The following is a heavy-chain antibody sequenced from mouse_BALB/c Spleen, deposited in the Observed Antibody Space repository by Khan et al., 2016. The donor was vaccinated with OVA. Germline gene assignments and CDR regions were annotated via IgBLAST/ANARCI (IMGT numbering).Heavy chain of an antibody. CDR2: IWAGGST. D-gene: IGHD1-3*01. CDR1: GFSLTSYG. CDR3: ARLEDI. J-gene: IGHJ2*01. V-gene: IGHV2-9*02. Sequence: QVQLKQSGPGLVAPSQSLSITCTVSGFSLTSYGVHWVRQHPGKGLEWLGVIWAGGSTNYHSALMSRLSISKDNSKSPVFLKMNSRQTDDTAMYYCARLEDIWGQGTTLTVSS.